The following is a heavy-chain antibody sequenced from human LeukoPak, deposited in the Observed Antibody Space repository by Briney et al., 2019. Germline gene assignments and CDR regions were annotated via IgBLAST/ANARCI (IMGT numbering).Heavy chain of an antibody. D-gene: IGHD1-26*01. V-gene: IGHV3-33*08. J-gene: IGHJ4*02. Sequence: GSLRLSCAASGFTFSSYGMHWVRQAPGKGLEWVAVIWYDGSNKYYADSVKGRFTISRDNSKNTLYLQMNSLRAEDTAVYYCARDSGSYNFDYWGQGTLVTVSS. CDR1: GFTFSSYG. CDR3: ARDSGSYNFDY. CDR2: IWYDGSNK.